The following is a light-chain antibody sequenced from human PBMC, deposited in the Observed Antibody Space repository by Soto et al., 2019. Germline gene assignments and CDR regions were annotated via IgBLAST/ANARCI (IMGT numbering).Light chain of an antibody. V-gene: IGKV1-5*01. CDR2: DAS. J-gene: IGKJ2*01. CDR1: QTISTW. Sequence: DLQVTQSPPTLSASVGDRVTITCRASQTISTWMAWYQQKPGKAPKLLVYDASTLQSGVASRFSGSGSGTEFTLTISSLQSEDFAVYYCQQSETFGQGTKLEIK. CDR3: QQSET.